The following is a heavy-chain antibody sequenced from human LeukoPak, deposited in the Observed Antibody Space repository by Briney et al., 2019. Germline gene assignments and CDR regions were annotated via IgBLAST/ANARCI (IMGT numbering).Heavy chain of an antibody. CDR1: GYTFTSYG. D-gene: IGHD5-12*01. Sequence: SVKVSCKASGYTFTSYGISWVRQAPGQGLEWMGGIIPLFGTPNYAQQFQGRVTITTDESTSTAYMELSSLRSEDTAVYYCARGGDIVATRLLSYWGQGTLVTVSS. V-gene: IGHV1-69*05. J-gene: IGHJ4*02. CDR2: IIPLFGTP. CDR3: ARGGDIVATRLLSY.